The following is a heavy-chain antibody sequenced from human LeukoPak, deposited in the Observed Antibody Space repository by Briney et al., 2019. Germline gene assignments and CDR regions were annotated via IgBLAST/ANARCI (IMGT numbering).Heavy chain of an antibody. CDR1: GFSLSTSGMC. CDR2: IDWDDDK. V-gene: IGHV2-70*11. D-gene: IGHD3-10*01. Sequence: SGPALVKPTQTLTLTCTFSGFSLSTSGMCVSWIRQPPGKALEWLARIDWDDDKYYSTSLKTRRTISKDTSKNQVVLTMTNMDPVDTATYYCARCTTYYYGSGSYPQYYFDYWGQGTLVTVSS. J-gene: IGHJ4*02. CDR3: ARCTTYYYGSGSYPQYYFDY.